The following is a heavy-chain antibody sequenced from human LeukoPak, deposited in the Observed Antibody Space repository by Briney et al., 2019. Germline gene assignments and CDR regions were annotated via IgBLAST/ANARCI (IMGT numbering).Heavy chain of an antibody. V-gene: IGHV1-8*01. Sequence: ASVKVSCKASGYTFTSYDINWVRQATGQGLEWMGWMNPNSGNTGYAQKFQGRVTMTRNTSISTAYMELSSLRSEDTAVYYRASSYYYDSSGYYFWFDPWGQGTLVTVSS. J-gene: IGHJ5*02. CDR3: ASSYYYDSSGYYFWFDP. CDR1: GYTFTSYD. D-gene: IGHD3-22*01. CDR2: MNPNSGNT.